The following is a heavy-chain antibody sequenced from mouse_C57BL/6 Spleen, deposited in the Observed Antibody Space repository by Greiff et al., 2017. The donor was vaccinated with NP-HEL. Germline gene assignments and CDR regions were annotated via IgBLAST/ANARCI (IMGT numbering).Heavy chain of an antibody. Sequence: QVQLQQPGAELVMPGASVKLSCKASGYTFTSYWMHWVKQRPGQGLEWIGEIDPSDSYTNYNQKFKGKSTLTVDKSSSTAYMQLSSLTSEDSAVYYCARSPKLTGTWFAYWGQGTLVTVSA. CDR1: GYTFTSYW. D-gene: IGHD4-1*01. CDR2: IDPSDSYT. CDR3: ARSPKLTGTWFAY. V-gene: IGHV1-69*01. J-gene: IGHJ3*01.